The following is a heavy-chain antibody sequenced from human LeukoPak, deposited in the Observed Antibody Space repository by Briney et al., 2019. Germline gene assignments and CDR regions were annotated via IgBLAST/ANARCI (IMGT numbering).Heavy chain of an antibody. Sequence: GGSLRLSCAASGFTFSSYSMNWVRQAPGKGLEWVSSISSSSSYIYYADSVKGRFTISRDNAKNSLYLQMNSLRAKDTAVYYCARAEPITMVRGVITQENFDYWGQGTLVTVSS. CDR3: ARAEPITMVRGVITQENFDY. D-gene: IGHD3-10*01. J-gene: IGHJ4*02. CDR2: ISSSSSYI. V-gene: IGHV3-21*01. CDR1: GFTFSSYS.